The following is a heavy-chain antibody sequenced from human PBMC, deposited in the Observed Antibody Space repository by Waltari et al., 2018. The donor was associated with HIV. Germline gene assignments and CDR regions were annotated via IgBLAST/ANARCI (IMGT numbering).Heavy chain of an antibody. CDR1: GFTFNTYA. V-gene: IGHV3-30*01. Sequence: QVQLVESGGGVVQLGRSLRLSCAASGFTFNTYAMYWVRPAPGKRLRCVAVISYDGSNKYYADSVKGRFTISRDNSKNTLYLQMNSLRAEETAVYYCARDSSGYYYVGYGMDVWGQGTTVTVSS. CDR3: ARDSSGYYYVGYGMDV. D-gene: IGHD3-22*01. CDR2: ISYDGSNK. J-gene: IGHJ6*02.